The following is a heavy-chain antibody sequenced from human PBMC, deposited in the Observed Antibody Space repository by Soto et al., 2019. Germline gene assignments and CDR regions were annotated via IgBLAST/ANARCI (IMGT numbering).Heavy chain of an antibody. D-gene: IGHD6-19*01. V-gene: IGHV1-69*02. CDR2: IIPILGIA. J-gene: IGHJ4*02. CDR1: GGTFSSDT. CDR3: ARQAVSFDY. Sequence: QVQLVQSGAEVKKPGSSVKVSCKASGGTFSSDTISWVRQAPGQGLEWMGRIIPILGIANYAQKFQGRVTIIADKSTSTAYMELSSLRSEDTAVYYCARQAVSFDYRGQGTLVTASS.